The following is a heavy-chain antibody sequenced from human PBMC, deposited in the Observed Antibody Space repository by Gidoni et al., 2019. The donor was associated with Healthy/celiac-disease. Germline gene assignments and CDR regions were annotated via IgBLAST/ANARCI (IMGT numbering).Heavy chain of an antibody. CDR3: ARGPGSYVDY. J-gene: IGHJ4*02. CDR2: IYYSGST. Sequence: QLQLQESGPGLVKPSETLSLTCTVPGGSISSSSYYWGWIRQPPGKGLGWIGSIYYSGSTSYNPSLKSRVTISVDTSKNQFSLKLSSVTAADTAVYYCARGPGSYVDYWGQGTLVTVSS. D-gene: IGHD3-10*01. V-gene: IGHV4-39*01. CDR1: GGSISSSSYY.